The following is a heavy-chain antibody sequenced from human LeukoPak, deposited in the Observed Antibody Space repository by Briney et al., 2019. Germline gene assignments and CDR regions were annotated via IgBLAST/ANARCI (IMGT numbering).Heavy chain of an antibody. J-gene: IGHJ1*01. CDR1: GFTFASYA. V-gene: IGHV3-21*01. D-gene: IGHD2-21*02. CDR2: IDGSSSHI. CDR3: ARGYCGGDCYGD. Sequence: GGSLRLSCAASGFTFASYAMNWVRQAPGKGLEWVSSIDGSSSHIYYADSVKGRFTISRDNTKSSLYLQMNSLRAEDMAVYYCARGYCGGDCYGDWGQGTLVTVSS.